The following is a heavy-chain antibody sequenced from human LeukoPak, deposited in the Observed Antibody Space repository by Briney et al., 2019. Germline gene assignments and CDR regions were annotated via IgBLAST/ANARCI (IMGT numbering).Heavy chain of an antibody. V-gene: IGHV4-39*07. CDR2: IYYSGST. J-gene: IGHJ4*02. D-gene: IGHD6-25*01. Sequence: SETLSLTCTVSGGSISSSSYYWGWLRQPPGKGLEWIGSIYYSGSTYYDPSLKSRVTISVDTSKNQFSLKLSSVTAADTAVYYCAAATRTFDYWGQGTLVTVSS. CDR1: GGSISSSSYY. CDR3: AAATRTFDY.